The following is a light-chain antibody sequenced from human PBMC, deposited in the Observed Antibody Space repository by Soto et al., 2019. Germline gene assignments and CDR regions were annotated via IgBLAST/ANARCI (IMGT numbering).Light chain of an antibody. J-gene: IGLJ7*01. Sequence: QSALTQPASVSGSPGQSITISCTGTNSDVGGYNSVSWYQHHPGKAPKLIIFDVTDRPSGISNRFSGSKSGNTASLTISGLQAEDEADYYCSSYTSNNTLEFVFGTGTQLTVL. V-gene: IGLV2-14*03. CDR3: SSYTSNNTLEFV. CDR2: DVT. CDR1: NSDVGGYNS.